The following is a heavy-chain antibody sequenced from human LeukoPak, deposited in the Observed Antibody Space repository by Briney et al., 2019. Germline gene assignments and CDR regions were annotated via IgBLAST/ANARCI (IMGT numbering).Heavy chain of an antibody. CDR2: IRNKANSYST. Sequence: GGSLRLSCAASGFTLSDHYLDWVRQAPGKGLEWVGRIRNKANSYSTEYAASVKGRFTISRDDSWNFLYLQMNSLKTEDTAVYYCAIARGTYWHFDYWGQGTLVTVSS. D-gene: IGHD1-26*01. V-gene: IGHV3-72*01. CDR3: AIARGTYWHFDY. J-gene: IGHJ4*02. CDR1: GFTLSDHY.